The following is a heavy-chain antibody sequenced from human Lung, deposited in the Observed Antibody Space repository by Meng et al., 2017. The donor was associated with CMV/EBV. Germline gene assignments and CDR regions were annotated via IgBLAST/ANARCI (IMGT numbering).Heavy chain of an antibody. CDR3: AKGGNSVLGIDY. Sequence: SLKISCAASGFTSSSYGMHWVRQAPGKGLEWVAIIWYDGSNKYYADCVKGRFTISRDNPRNTLYLQMNSLRAEDTAVYYCAKGGNSVLGIDYWGQGTLVTVSS. J-gene: IGHJ4*02. CDR1: GFTSSSYG. D-gene: IGHD3-16*01. CDR2: IWYDGSNK. V-gene: IGHV3-33*06.